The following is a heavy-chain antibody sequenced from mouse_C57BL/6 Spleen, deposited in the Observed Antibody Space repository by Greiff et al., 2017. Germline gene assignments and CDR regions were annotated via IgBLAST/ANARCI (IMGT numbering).Heavy chain of an antibody. Sequence: EVKLVESGGGLVKPGGSLKLSCAASGFTFSSYAMSWVRQTPEKRLEWVATISDGGSYTYYPDNVKGRFTISRDNAKNNLYLQMSHLKSEDTAMYYCARDRNRSGFAYWGQGTLVTVSA. J-gene: IGHJ3*01. V-gene: IGHV5-4*01. CDR1: GFTFSSYA. CDR2: ISDGGSYT. CDR3: ARDRNRSGFAY.